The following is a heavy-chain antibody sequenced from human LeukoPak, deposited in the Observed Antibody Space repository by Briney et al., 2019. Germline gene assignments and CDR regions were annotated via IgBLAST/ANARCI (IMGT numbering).Heavy chain of an antibody. Sequence: SETLSLTCTVSGGSLSGSDYYWAWIRQPPGMGLEWIASVYYSGSSFYNPSLHSRVTISIDTSKNQFSLRLSSVTAADTAVYYCARRALGWGSGYLGYFDYWGQGTLVAVSS. CDR2: VYYSGSS. D-gene: IGHD3-22*01. CDR3: ARRALGWGSGYLGYFDY. V-gene: IGHV4-39*01. J-gene: IGHJ4*02. CDR1: GGSLSGSDYY.